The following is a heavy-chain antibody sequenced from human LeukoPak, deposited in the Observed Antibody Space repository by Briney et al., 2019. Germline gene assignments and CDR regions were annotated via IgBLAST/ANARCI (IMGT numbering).Heavy chain of an antibody. CDR1: GYTFTSYY. V-gene: IGHV1-46*01. CDR3: ARASTPAATGY. J-gene: IGHJ4*02. Sequence: ASVKVSCKASGYTFTSYYMHWVRQAPGQGLEWMGIISPSGGSTDYAQKFQGRVTMTRDTSTSTVYMDLSSLRSEDTAVYYCARASTPAATGYWGQGTLVTVSS. D-gene: IGHD2-2*01. CDR2: ISPSGGST.